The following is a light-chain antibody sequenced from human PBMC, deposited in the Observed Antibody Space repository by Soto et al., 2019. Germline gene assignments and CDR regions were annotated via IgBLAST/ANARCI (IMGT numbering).Light chain of an antibody. CDR3: CRTTWSGTPI. Sequence: QCVLTQPASVSGSPGQSITISCVGTSSDIGDYNYVSWYQQHPGKVPKVIIFDVSNRPSGVSYLFSGTKSGNTASLTVSGLQAEAEAHYYCCRTTWSGTPISGSGPRATVL. J-gene: IGLJ1*01. V-gene: IGLV2-14*01. CDR1: SSDIGDYNY. CDR2: DVS.